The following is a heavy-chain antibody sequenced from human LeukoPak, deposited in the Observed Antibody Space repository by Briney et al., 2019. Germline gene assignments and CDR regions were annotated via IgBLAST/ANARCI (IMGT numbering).Heavy chain of an antibody. Sequence: GASVRVSCKASGYTFTSYGISWVRQAPGQGLERMGWISAYNGNTNYAQKLQGRATMTTDTSTSTAYMELRSLRSDDTAVYYCARGARIAAAGRASGMDVWGKGTTVTVSS. CDR1: GYTFTSYG. J-gene: IGHJ6*04. V-gene: IGHV1-18*04. CDR2: ISAYNGNT. D-gene: IGHD6-13*01. CDR3: ARGARIAAAGRASGMDV.